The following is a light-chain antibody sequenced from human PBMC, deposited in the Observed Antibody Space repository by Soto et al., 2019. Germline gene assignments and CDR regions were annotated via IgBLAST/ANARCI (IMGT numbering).Light chain of an antibody. V-gene: IGKV1-39*01. CDR3: QQSRTTPWT. J-gene: IGKJ1*01. CDR2: AAS. CDR1: QNIDIY. Sequence: DTQMTQSPASLSASIGDTVTIACRASQNIDIYLNWYQHKPGTVPKLLIYAASGLQTGVPSRFSGSGSGTDFSLTISSLQPEDFATYYCQQSRTTPWTFGQGTKVDIK.